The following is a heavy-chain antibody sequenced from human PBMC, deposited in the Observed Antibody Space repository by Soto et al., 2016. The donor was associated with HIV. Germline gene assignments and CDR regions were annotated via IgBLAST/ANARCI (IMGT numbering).Heavy chain of an antibody. Sequence: EIRLLESGGGLVQPGGSLRLSCAASGFTFNIYSMAWIRQIPGRGLEWVAGITETGSRTAYAESVKGRFTISRDNSKNTVYLQMTSLRDEDTATYYCAKHGRTTAPPWGQGTLVTVSS. D-gene: IGHD4-17*01. CDR3: AKHGRTTAPP. CDR2: ITETGSRT. CDR1: GFTFNIYS. J-gene: IGHJ4*02. V-gene: IGHV3-23*01.